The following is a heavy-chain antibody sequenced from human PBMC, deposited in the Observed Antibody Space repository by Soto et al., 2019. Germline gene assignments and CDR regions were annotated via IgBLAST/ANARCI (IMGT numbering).Heavy chain of an antibody. CDR3: ARHNRPAAGRHFDY. CDR1: GGSISGSIYY. V-gene: IGHV4-39*01. CDR2: IYYSGST. Sequence: LALACTVSGGSISGSIYYWGWIRQPPGKGLEWIGSIYYSGSTYYNPSLKSRVTISVDTSKNQFSLKLSSVTAADTAVYYCARHNRPAAGRHFDYWGQGTLVTVSS. J-gene: IGHJ4*02. D-gene: IGHD6-13*01.